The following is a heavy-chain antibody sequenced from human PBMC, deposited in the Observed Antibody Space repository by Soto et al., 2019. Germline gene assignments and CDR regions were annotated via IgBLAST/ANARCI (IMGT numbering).Heavy chain of an antibody. V-gene: IGHV4-34*01. CDR2: INHSGST. D-gene: IGHD6-13*01. CDR3: ARGRKAYSGSWYVN. J-gene: IGHJ4*02. Sequence: RIIQPQGKGLEWIGEINHSGSTNYNPSLKSRVTISVDTSKNHFSLKLSSVTAADTAVYYCARGRKAYSGSWYVNCGERILVSGSS.